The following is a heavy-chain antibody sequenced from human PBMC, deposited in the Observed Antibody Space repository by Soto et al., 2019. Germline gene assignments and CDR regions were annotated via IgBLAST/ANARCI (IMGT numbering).Heavy chain of an antibody. J-gene: IGHJ4*02. D-gene: IGHD2-15*01. CDR1: GGSISSGGYY. V-gene: IGHV4-31*03. CDR3: ARYCSGGSCYLLGKYYFDY. Sequence: SETLSLTCTVSGGSISSGGYYWSWIRQHPGKGLEWIGYIYYSGSTYYNPSLKSRVTISVDTSKNQFSLKLSSVTAADTAVYYCARYCSGGSCYLLGKYYFDYWGQRTLVTVSS. CDR2: IYYSGST.